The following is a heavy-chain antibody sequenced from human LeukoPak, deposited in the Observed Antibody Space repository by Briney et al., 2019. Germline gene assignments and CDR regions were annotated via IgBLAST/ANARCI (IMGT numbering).Heavy chain of an antibody. CDR3: AKLEVGRFDP. CDR1: GASISRHY. Sequence: PSETLSLTCTVSGASISRHYWCWIRQPPGTGLEWIGDIYYRGSTTYNPSLKSRVSISLDTSRNQFSLNLSSVTAADTAVYYCAKLEVGRFDPWGQGTLVTVSS. V-gene: IGHV4-59*11. J-gene: IGHJ5*02. D-gene: IGHD7-27*01. CDR2: IYYRGST.